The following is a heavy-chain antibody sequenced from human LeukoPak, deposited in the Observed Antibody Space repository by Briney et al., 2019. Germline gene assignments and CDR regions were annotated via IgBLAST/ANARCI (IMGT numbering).Heavy chain of an antibody. D-gene: IGHD2-15*01. CDR2: ISSSSSTI. V-gene: IGHV3-48*01. J-gene: IGHJ4*02. Sequence: PGGSLRLSCAASGFTFSSYSMNWVRQAPGKGLEWVSYISSSSSTIYYADSVKGRFTISRDNAKNSLFLQMNSLRAEDTAVYYCARDNGWSADFWGQGTLVTVSS. CDR3: ARDNGWSADF. CDR1: GFTFSSYS.